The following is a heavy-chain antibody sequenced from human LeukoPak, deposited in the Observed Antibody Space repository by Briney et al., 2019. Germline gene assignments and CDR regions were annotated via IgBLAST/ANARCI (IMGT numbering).Heavy chain of an antibody. D-gene: IGHD3-3*01. CDR3: AREGGFYRPLDY. CDR2: VHLDGRT. Sequence: SETLSLTCDVSGGSVTSTNWWTWVRQPPGKGLDWIEEVHLDGRTNYNPSLKSRLIMSVDLPESHISLKLTSVTAADTAVYYCAREGGFYRPLDYSGQGTLVTVS. V-gene: IGHV4-4*02. J-gene: IGHJ4*02. CDR1: GGSVTSTNW.